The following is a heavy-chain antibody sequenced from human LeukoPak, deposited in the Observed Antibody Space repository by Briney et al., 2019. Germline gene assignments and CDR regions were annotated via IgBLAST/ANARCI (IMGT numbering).Heavy chain of an antibody. CDR1: GFTFRCYW. CDR2: INSDGSSP. CDR3: ARAQVYYDSSGYYYVY. Sequence: GGSLRLSCAASGFTFRCYWMHWVRPAPGKGVVGVSRINSDGSSPSYADSVKGRFTISRDNAKNTLYLQMNSLRAEGTAVYYCARAQVYYDSSGYYYVYWGQGTLVTVSS. J-gene: IGHJ4*02. V-gene: IGHV3-74*01. D-gene: IGHD3-22*01.